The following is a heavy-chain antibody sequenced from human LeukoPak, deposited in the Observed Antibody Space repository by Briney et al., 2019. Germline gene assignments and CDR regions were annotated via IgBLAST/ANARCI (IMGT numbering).Heavy chain of an antibody. V-gene: IGHV3-23*01. CDR3: AKFGSMSYCGPRSCYGYLDY. CDR2: LSGGGDGT. J-gene: IGHJ4*02. D-gene: IGHD2-2*01. Sequence: PGGFLRLSCAASGFTFNNYAMSWVRQAPGKGLEWVSTLSGGGDGTYYADSVKGRFTISRDNSRNTVYLQMNSLRGEDTALYYCAKFGSMSYCGPRSCYGYLDYWGQGALVTVSS. CDR1: GFTFNNYA.